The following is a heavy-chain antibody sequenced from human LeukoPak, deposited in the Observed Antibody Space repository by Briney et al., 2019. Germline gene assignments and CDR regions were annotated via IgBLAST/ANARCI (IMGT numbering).Heavy chain of an antibody. D-gene: IGHD6-13*01. CDR1: GFTFSNYA. J-gene: IGHJ4*02. Sequence: PGGSLRLSCVASGFTFSNYAMSWVRQAPGKGLEWIGEINHSGSTNYNPSLKSRVTISVDTSKNQFSLKLSSVTAADTAVYYCARGRYSSSWYLYWGQGTLVTVSS. CDR2: INHSGST. CDR3: ARGRYSSSWYLY. V-gene: IGHV4-34*01.